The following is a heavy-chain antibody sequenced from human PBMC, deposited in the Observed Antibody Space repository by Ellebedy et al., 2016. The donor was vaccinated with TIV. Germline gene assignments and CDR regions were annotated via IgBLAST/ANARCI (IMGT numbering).Heavy chain of an antibody. CDR3: ARYFDWLSLMHYFDY. CDR1: GFTFSSYA. CDR2: IDHGGGNT. J-gene: IGHJ4*02. Sequence: GGSLRLSCAASGFTFSSYAMSWVRQAPGKGLEWVSGIDHGGGNTYYADSVKGRFTISIDNSKNTLYLQVDSLRTEDTAVYYCARYFDWLSLMHYFDYWGQGTLVTVSS. D-gene: IGHD3-9*01. V-gene: IGHV3-23*01.